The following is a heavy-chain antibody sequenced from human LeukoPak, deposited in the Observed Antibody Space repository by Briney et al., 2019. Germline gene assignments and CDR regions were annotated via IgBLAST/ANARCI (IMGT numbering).Heavy chain of an antibody. CDR2: IQSDGNNK. CDR3: AKVLMDYGDYFDY. J-gene: IGHJ4*02. Sequence: GGSLRLSCAASGFTFSNYGIYWVRQAPGKGLEWVAFIQSDGNNKYYADSAKGRFSISRDNSKNTLYLQMNSLRTEDTAVYYCAKVLMDYGDYFDYWGQGTLVTVSS. CDR1: GFTFSNYG. D-gene: IGHD4-17*01. V-gene: IGHV3-30*02.